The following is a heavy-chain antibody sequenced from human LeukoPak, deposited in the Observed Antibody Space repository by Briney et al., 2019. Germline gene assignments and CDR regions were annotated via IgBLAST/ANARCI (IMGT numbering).Heavy chain of an antibody. V-gene: IGHV4-59*08. CDR2: IYYSGST. CDR1: GGSISSYY. J-gene: IGHJ4*02. Sequence: SETLSLTCTVSGGSISSYYWSWIRQPPGKGLAWIGYIYYSGSTNYNPSLKSRVTISVDTSKNQFSLKLSSVTAADTAVYYCASVGGDGYNHIFDYWGQGTLVTVSS. CDR3: ASVGGDGYNHIFDY. D-gene: IGHD3-16*01.